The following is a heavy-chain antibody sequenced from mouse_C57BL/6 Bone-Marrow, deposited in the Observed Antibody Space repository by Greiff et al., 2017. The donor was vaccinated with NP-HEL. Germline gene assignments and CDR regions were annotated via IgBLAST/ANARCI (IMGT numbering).Heavy chain of an antibody. V-gene: IGHV5-4*01. CDR1: GFTFSSYA. CDR3: ARDQLSRTNFDY. J-gene: IGHJ2*01. CDR2: ISDGGSYT. Sequence: EVQLVESGGGLVKPGGSLKLSCAASGFTFSSYAMSWVRQTPEKRLEWVATISDGGSYTNYTDNVKGRFPISRDNAKNNLYLQMSHLKSEDTAMYYCARDQLSRTNFDYWGQGTTLTVSS. D-gene: IGHD1-1*01.